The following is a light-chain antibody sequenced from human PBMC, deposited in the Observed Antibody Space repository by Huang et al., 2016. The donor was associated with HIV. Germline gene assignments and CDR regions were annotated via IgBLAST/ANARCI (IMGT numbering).Light chain of an antibody. CDR1: QSLLHSDGETY. CDR3: MQRTQRPLT. CDR2: EVS. J-gene: IGKJ4*01. Sequence: DIVMTQTPLSLSVTPGQPASISCKSSQSLLHSDGETYLYWYLHKPGQSPQLLIYEVSNRFSGVPDRFSGSGAGTDFTPRISRVEAEDVGVYYCMQRTQRPLTFGGGTKVEIK. V-gene: IGKV2D-29*02.